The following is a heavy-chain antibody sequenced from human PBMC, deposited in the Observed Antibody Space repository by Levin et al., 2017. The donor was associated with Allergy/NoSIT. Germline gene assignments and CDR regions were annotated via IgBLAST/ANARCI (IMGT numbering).Heavy chain of an antibody. D-gene: IGHD3-22*01. CDR3: ARDFQGYYDSSGYYYGGAFDI. Sequence: PGESLKISCAASGFTFSSDTVHWVRQAPGKGLEWVAIISFDGSNKYYADSVKGRFTISRDNSKNTLFLQMNSLRAEDTALYYCARDFQGYYDSSGYYYGGAFDIWGQGTMVTVSS. CDR2: ISFDGSNK. J-gene: IGHJ3*02. CDR1: GFTFSSDT. V-gene: IGHV3-30*04.